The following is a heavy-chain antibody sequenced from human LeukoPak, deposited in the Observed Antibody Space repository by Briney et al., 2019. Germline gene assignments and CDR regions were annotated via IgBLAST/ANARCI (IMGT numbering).Heavy chain of an antibody. CDR2: IYYSGST. CDR3: ARGRVVVTALKSLSRPPGAFDI. CDR1: GGSISSYY. D-gene: IGHD2-21*02. Sequence: NPSETLSLTCTVSGGSISSYYWSWIRQPPGKGLEWIGYIYYSGSTNYNPSLKSRVTISVDTSKNQFSLKLSSVTAADTAVYYCARGRVVVTALKSLSRPPGAFDIWGQGTMVTVSS. V-gene: IGHV4-59*01. J-gene: IGHJ3*02.